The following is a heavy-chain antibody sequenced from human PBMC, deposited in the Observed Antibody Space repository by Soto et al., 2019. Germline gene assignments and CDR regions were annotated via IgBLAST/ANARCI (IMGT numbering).Heavy chain of an antibody. CDR1: GGSIGGSNYF. Sequence: SETLSLTCTVSGGSIGGSNYFWGWIRQSPGTGLEWLGTIYSSGTTYYSPSLKSRITMSLDTSKNQFSLNLGSVTAADTAVYYCARAKYGDNWFDPWGQGTLVTVS. CDR2: IYSSGTT. J-gene: IGHJ5*02. D-gene: IGHD4-17*01. CDR3: ARAKYGDNWFDP. V-gene: IGHV4-39*01.